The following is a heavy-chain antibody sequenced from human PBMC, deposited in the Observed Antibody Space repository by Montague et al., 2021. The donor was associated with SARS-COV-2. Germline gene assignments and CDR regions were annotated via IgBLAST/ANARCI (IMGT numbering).Heavy chain of an antibody. D-gene: IGHD3-3*01. V-gene: IGHV4-38-2*02. CDR2: IFQSGTT. J-gene: IGHJ6*02. CDR1: GYSIGDGYY. CDR3: AREHWENYYDFWSGTNLASDYPYYGMDV. Sequence: SETLSLTSTLSGYSIGDGYYWVWIRQPPGKGLEWIGNIFQSGTTYYNPSLERRSTMSVDTSKNQFSLKLSSVTAADTAVYYCAREHWENYYDFWSGTNLASDYPYYGMDVWGQGTTVTVSS.